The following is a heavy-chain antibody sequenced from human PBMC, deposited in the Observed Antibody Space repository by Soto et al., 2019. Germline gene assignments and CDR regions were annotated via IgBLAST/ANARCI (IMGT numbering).Heavy chain of an antibody. CDR2: IFHSGTT. CDR1: GDSISSADYF. V-gene: IGHV4-30-4*01. D-gene: IGHD6-13*01. J-gene: IGHJ4*02. Sequence: SETLSLTCSVSGDSISSADYFWTWIRQAPGKGLEWMGYIFHSGTTYYNPSLKGRLLISIENSKNQFSLRLTSVTAADSAVYFCARDPYLPIARNVFWGPGTLLTVSS. CDR3: ARDPYLPIARNVF.